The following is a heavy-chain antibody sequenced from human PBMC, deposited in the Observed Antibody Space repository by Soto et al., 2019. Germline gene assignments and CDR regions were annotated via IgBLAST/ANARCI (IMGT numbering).Heavy chain of an antibody. CDR1: GGSISSGGYY. V-gene: IGHV4-31*03. J-gene: IGHJ5*02. Sequence: SETLSLTCTVSGGSISSGGYYWSWIRQHPGKGLEWIGYIYYSGSTYYNPSLKSRVTISVDTSKNQFSLKLSSVPAADTAVYYCASTYYYASSGYYYPNWFDPWGQGTLVTVSS. CDR2: IYYSGST. D-gene: IGHD3-22*01. CDR3: ASTYYYASSGYYYPNWFDP.